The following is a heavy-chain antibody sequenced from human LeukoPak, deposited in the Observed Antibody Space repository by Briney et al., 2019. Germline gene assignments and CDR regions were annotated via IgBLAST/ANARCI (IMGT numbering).Heavy chain of an antibody. CDR3: ARGREAAAGTGNWFDP. D-gene: IGHD6-13*01. CDR2: IIPIFGTA. Sequence: SVKVSCKASGGTFSSYAISWVRQVPGQGLEWMGGIIPIFGTANYAQKFQGRVTIAADESTSTAYMELSSLRSEDTAVYYCARGREAAAGTGNWFDPWGQGSLVTVSS. J-gene: IGHJ5*02. V-gene: IGHV1-69*13. CDR1: GGTFSSYA.